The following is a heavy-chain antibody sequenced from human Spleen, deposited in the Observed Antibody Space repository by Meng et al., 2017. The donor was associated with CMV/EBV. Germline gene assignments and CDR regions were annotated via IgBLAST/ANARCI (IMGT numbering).Heavy chain of an antibody. CDR3: AREPEGINWFDP. D-gene: IGHD6-13*01. V-gene: IGHV4-4*07. Sequence: SGPGLVKPSETLSPTCTFSGGSISSYYWSWIRPPAGKGLEWLRRIYTSGSTNYNPSLKSRVTMSVDTSKNQFSLKLSSVTAADTAVYYCAREPEGINWFDPWGQGTLVTVSS. CDR2: IYTSGST. CDR1: GGSISSYY. J-gene: IGHJ5*02.